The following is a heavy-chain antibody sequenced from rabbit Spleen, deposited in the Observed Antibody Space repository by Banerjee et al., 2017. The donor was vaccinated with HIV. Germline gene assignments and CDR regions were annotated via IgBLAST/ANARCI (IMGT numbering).Heavy chain of an antibody. Sequence: QSLEESGGGLVKPGASLTLTCKASGFSFNSGDDMCWVRQAPGKGLEWIACIYAGSSSNTYSATWAKGRFTISKTSSTTVTLQVTRLTAADTATYFCARDTSSSFSSYGMDLWGPGTLVTVS. V-gene: IGHV1S40*01. CDR3: ARDTSSSFSSYGMDL. D-gene: IGHD1-1*01. CDR2: IYAGSSSNT. CDR1: GFSFNSGDD. J-gene: IGHJ6*01.